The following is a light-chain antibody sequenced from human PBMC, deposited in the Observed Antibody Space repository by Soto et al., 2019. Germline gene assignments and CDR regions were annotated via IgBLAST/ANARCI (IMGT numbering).Light chain of an antibody. Sequence: MVMTQSPDTRSVCPGERASLSSSASQSVSSNLAWYQQKPGQAPRLLIYAASSRATGIPDRFSGSGSGTDFTLTISRREPQDFGASYWQPYGSAPPDSFGGGTKVDIK. CDR3: QPYGSAPPDS. J-gene: IGKJ4*01. V-gene: IGKV3-20*01. CDR2: AAS. CDR1: QSVSSN.